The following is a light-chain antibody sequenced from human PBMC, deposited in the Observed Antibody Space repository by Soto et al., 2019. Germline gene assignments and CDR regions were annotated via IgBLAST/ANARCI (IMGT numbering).Light chain of an antibody. CDR1: QSVSNSY. CDR2: GAS. CDR3: QQYGSSQS. Sequence: EIVLTQSPGTLSLSPGERATLSCRASQSVSNSYLAWYQQKPGQAPRLLLYGASSRATGIPDRFSGSGSGTDFTLTISRLEPEDFAVYYCQQYGSSQSFGQGTKVEIK. V-gene: IGKV3-20*01. J-gene: IGKJ1*01.